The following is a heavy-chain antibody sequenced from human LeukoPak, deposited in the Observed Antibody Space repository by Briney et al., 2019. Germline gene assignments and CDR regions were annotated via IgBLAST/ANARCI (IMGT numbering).Heavy chain of an antibody. CDR1: GFTFSRYA. D-gene: IGHD2-21*01. CDR2: ISYDGSNE. CDR3: VRDNPRCCGVIPANIDDY. J-gene: IGHJ4*02. Sequence: PGRSLRLSCAASGFTFSRYAMHWVRQAPGKGLEWVAAISYDGSNEYYADSVKGRFTISRDNAKNSLHLQMNSLRAEDTAVYYCVRDNPRCCGVIPANIDDYWGQGTLVTVSS. V-gene: IGHV3-30-3*01.